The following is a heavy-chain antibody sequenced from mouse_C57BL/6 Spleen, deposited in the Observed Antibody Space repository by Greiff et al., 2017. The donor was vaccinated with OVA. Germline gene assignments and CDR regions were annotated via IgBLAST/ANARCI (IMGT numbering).Heavy chain of an antibody. J-gene: IGHJ4*01. V-gene: IGHV1-62-2*01. D-gene: IGHD2-4*01. CDR3: ARHEDMAYDYPLYAMDY. Sequence: VQLQQSGAELVKPGASVKLSCKASGYTFTEYTIHWVKQRSGQGLEWIGWFYPGSGSIKYNEKFKDKATLTADKSSSTVYMEVSRLTSEDSAVFVCARHEDMAYDYPLYAMDYWGQGTSVTVSS. CDR1: GYTFTEYT. CDR2: FYPGSGSI.